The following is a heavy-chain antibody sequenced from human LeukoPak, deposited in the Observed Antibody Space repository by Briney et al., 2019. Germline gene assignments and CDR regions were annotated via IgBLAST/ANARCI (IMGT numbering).Heavy chain of an antibody. V-gene: IGHV4-59*01. CDR1: GGSISSYY. CDR3: ARVRVGGRNWFDP. D-gene: IGHD2-15*01. CDR2: IYHSGST. Sequence: SETLSLTCTVSGGSISSYYWSWIRQPPGKGLEWIGYIYHSGSTNYNPSLKSRVTISVDTSKNQFSLKLSSVTAADTAVYYCARVRVGGRNWFDPWGQGTLVTVSS. J-gene: IGHJ5*02.